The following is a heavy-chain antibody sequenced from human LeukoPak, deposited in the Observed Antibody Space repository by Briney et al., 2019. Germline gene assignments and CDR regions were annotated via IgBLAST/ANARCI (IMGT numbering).Heavy chain of an antibody. CDR2: INPNSGGT. CDR1: GYTFTGYY. Sequence: ASVNVSCKASGYTFTGYYMHWVRQAPGQGREWMGWINPNSGGTNYAQKFQGRVTMTRDTSISTAYMELSRLRSDDTAVYYCARVLPWLVRNWFDPWGQGTLVTVSS. V-gene: IGHV1-2*02. D-gene: IGHD6-19*01. CDR3: ARVLPWLVRNWFDP. J-gene: IGHJ5*02.